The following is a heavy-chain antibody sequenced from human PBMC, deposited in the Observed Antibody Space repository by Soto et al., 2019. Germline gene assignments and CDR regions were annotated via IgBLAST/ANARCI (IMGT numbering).Heavy chain of an antibody. CDR1: GDTFSNQA. CDR3: AASTFQSGVSGYFHLDH. Sequence: GASVKVSCKXSGDTFSNQAISWVRQAPGQGLEWMGGIIPLFDSASYAQRSHDRVTITADKFTNTVYMELRSLTSEDTAVYYCAASTFQSGVSGYFHLDHWGQGTLVTVSS. J-gene: IGHJ4*02. D-gene: IGHD3-3*01. V-gene: IGHV1-69*06. CDR2: IIPLFDSA.